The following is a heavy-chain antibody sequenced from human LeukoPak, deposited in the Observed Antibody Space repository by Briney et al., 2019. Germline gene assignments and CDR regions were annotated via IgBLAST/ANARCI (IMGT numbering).Heavy chain of an antibody. CDR1: GFTFSSYG. J-gene: IGHJ4*02. CDR3: AKGRDSSSWLDYFDY. V-gene: IGHV3-30*18. CDR2: ISYDGSNK. D-gene: IGHD6-13*01. Sequence: PGGSLRLSCAASGFTFSSYGMHWVRQAPGKGLEWVAVISYDGSNKYYADSVKGRFTISRDNSKNTLYLQMNSLRAEDTVVYYCAKGRDSSSWLDYFDYRGQGTLVTVSS.